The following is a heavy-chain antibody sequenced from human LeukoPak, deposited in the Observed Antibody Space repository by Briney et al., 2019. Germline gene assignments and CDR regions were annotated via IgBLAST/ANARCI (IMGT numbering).Heavy chain of an antibody. D-gene: IGHD5-18*01. V-gene: IGHV1-69*05. CDR2: IIPIFGTA. CDR1: GGTFSSYA. CDR3: ATLGGYSYGSHFDY. J-gene: IGHJ4*02. Sequence: GASVKVSCKASGGTFSSYAISWVRQAPGQGLEWMGGIIPIFGTANYAQKFQGRVTITTDESTSTAYMELSSLRSEDTAVYYCATLGGYSYGSHFDYWGQGTLVTVSS.